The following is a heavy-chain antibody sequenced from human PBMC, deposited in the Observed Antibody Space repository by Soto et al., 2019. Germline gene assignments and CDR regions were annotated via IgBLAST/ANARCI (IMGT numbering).Heavy chain of an antibody. CDR3: STRAYDTNGYYRFDP. D-gene: IGHD3-22*01. J-gene: IGHJ5*01. CDR1: GGSFSGHS. V-gene: IGHV4-34*01. CDR2: INHSGRV. Sequence: SETLSLTCAVYGGSFSGHSWTWIRQSPGKGLEWIGDINHSGRVNYGPSLKSRVTISLDTSKNQFSLTLSAVTAADTAMYYCSTRAYDTNGYYRFDPWGQGTLVTVSS.